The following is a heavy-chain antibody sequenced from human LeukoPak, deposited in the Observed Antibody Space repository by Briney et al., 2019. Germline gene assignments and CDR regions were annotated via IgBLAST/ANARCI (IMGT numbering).Heavy chain of an antibody. Sequence: GGSLRLSCAASGFTFSNYIMHWVRQAPGKGLDWVAVIIENGSNQYYADSVKGRFTISRDNSKNTLSLQMNSLRAEDTAVYYCVRDGGSVEMATIGDYWGQGTLVTVSS. CDR3: VRDGGSVEMATIGDY. CDR2: IIENGSNQ. J-gene: IGHJ4*02. V-gene: IGHV3-30*04. D-gene: IGHD5-24*01. CDR1: GFTFSNYI.